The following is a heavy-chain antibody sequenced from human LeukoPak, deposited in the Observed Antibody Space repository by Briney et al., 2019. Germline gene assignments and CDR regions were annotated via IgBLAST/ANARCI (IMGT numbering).Heavy chain of an antibody. D-gene: IGHD6-13*01. Sequence: GEALHISCKGSGSRFTSYWFGWVRQMPGKGLEGMGIIYPGESNTRYSPSFKGQVTISADKSMSTAYLQWSSLKASDTAMYYCARQAHIIAAAGIDYWGQGTLVTVSS. CDR2: IYPGESNT. CDR3: ARQAHIIAAAGIDY. V-gene: IGHV5-51*01. CDR1: GSRFTSYW. J-gene: IGHJ4*02.